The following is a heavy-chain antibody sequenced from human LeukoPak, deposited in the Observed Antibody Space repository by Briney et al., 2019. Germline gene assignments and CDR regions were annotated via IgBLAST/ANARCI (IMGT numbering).Heavy chain of an antibody. D-gene: IGHD5-12*01. J-gene: IGHJ4*02. CDR2: INADNGNT. Sequence: ASVKVSCKASGYTFTSYGISWVRQAPGQGLEWMGWINADNGNTNYAQKLQGRVTLTTDTPTSTAYMELRSLRSDDTAVYYCAAGRVYSGYGRGQYDYWGQGTLVTVSS. CDR1: GYTFTSYG. CDR3: AAGRVYSGYGRGQYDY. V-gene: IGHV1-18*01.